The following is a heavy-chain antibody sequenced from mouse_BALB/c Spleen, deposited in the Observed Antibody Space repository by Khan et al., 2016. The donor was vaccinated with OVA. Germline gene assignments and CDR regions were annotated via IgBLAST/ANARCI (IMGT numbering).Heavy chain of an antibody. CDR3: SRSRYGNFAY. V-gene: IGHV5-9-3*01. CDR2: INSDSGYT. CDR1: GFTFSTYA. D-gene: IGHD2-1*01. Sequence: EVELVESGGALVKPGGSLKLSCAASGFTFSTYAMSWVRQTPEKRLEWVATINSDSGYTYYPHSVTGRFTISRDNAKNTPYLHMRSLRSEDTAMYYCSRSRYGNFAYWGQGTLVTVSA. J-gene: IGHJ3*01.